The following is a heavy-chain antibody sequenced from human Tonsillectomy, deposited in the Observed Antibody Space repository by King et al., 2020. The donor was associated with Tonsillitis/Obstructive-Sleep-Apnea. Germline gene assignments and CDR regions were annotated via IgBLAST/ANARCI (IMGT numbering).Heavy chain of an antibody. CDR2: IYYSGST. Sequence: QLQESGPGLVKPSETLSLTCTVSGGSISSYYWSWIRQPPGKGLEWIGYIYYSGSTNYNPSLKSRVTISVDTSKNQFSLKLSSVTAADTAVYYCARWWQQGQAFDIWGQGTMVTVSS. CDR1: GGSISSYY. J-gene: IGHJ3*02. D-gene: IGHD2-15*01. V-gene: IGHV4-59*08. CDR3: ARWWQQGQAFDI.